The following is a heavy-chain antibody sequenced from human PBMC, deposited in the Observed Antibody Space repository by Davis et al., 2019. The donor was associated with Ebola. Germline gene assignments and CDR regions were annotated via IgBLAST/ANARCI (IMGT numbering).Heavy chain of an antibody. J-gene: IGHJ6*02. CDR2: INAGNGNT. CDR1: GYTFTSYA. D-gene: IGHD3-3*01. CDR3: ARGLVFGVVTLYYYGMDV. V-gene: IGHV1-3*01. Sequence: ASVKVSCKASGYTFTSYAMHWVRQAPGQRLEWMGWINAGNGNTKYSQKFQGRVTITRDTSASTAYMELSSLRSEDTAVYYCARGLVFGVVTLYYYGMDVWGQGTTVTVSS.